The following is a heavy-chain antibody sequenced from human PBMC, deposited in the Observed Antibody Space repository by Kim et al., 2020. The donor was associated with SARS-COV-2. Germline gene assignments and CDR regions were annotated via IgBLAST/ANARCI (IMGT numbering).Heavy chain of an antibody. CDR2: IWYDGSNK. D-gene: IGHD3-22*01. Sequence: GGSLRLSCAASGFTFSSYGMHWVRQAPGKGLEWVAVIWYDGSNKYYADSVKGRFTISRDNSKNTLYLQMNSLRPEDTAVYYCARRYPYYYDSSGYFPASSYGMDVWGQGTTVTVSS. V-gene: IGHV3-33*01. CDR3: ARRYPYYYDSSGYFPASSYGMDV. CDR1: GFTFSSYG. J-gene: IGHJ6*02.